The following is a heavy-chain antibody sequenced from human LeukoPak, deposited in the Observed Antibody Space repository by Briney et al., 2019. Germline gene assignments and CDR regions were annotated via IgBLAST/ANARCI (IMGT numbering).Heavy chain of an antibody. V-gene: IGHV4-61*02. D-gene: IGHD2-2*01. Sequence: SETLSLTCTVSGGSISSGSYYWRCLRQPAGKGREWFVRIYTSENTNYNPSLNSRVTISVDTSKNQFSLKLSSVTAADTAVYYCARGDYCSSTSCYSDWFDPWGQGTLVTVSS. CDR3: ARGDYCSSTSCYSDWFDP. J-gene: IGHJ5*02. CDR1: GGSISSGSYY. CDR2: IYTSENT.